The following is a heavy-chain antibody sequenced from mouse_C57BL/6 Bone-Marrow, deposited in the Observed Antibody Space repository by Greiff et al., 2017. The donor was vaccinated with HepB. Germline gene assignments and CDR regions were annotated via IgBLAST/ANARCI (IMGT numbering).Heavy chain of an antibody. CDR3: AKYYYERYHAMDY. J-gene: IGHJ4*01. CDR2: IYPRSGNT. V-gene: IGHV1-81*01. Sequence: QVQLQQSGAELARPGASVKLSCKASGYTFPSYGISWVKQRTGQGLEWIGEIYPRSGNTYYNEKFKGKATLTADKSSSTAYMELRSLTSEDSAVYFCAKYYYERYHAMDYWGQGTSVTVSS. D-gene: IGHD2-4*01. CDR1: GYTFPSYG.